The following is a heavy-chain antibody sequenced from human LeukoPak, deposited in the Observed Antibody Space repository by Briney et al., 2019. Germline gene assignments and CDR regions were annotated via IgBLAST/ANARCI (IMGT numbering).Heavy chain of an antibody. Sequence: PGGSLRLSCAASGFTFDDYAMHWVRQAPGKGLEWVSGISWNSGSIGYADSVKGRFTISRDNSKNTLYLQMNSLRAEDTAVFYCAKWIGRLAYLDCWGQGTLVTVSS. J-gene: IGHJ4*02. CDR2: ISWNSGSI. D-gene: IGHD2-15*01. CDR1: GFTFDDYA. V-gene: IGHV3-9*01. CDR3: AKWIGRLAYLDC.